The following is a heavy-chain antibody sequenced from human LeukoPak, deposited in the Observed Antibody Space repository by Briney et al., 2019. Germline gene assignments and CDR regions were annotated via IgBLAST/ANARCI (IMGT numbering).Heavy chain of an antibody. V-gene: IGHV7-4-1*02. D-gene: IGHD3-22*01. CDR2: INTNTGNP. CDR3: ARDYYYDSPYYFDY. Sequence: GASVKVSCKTSGYTFTSYAMNWVRQAPGQGLERMGWINTNTGNPTYAQGFTGRFVFSLDISVSTAYLQISSLKAEDTAVYYCARDYYYDSPYYFDYWGQGTLVTVSS. J-gene: IGHJ4*02. CDR1: GYTFTSYA.